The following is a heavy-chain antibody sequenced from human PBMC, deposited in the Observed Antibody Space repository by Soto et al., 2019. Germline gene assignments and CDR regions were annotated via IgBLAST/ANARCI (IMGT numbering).Heavy chain of an antibody. J-gene: IGHJ5*02. V-gene: IGHV6-1*01. Sequence: SQTLSLTCAIFGDSVSPNGAAWNWIRQSPSRGLEWLGRTYYRSKWYNDYAVSVKSRITINPDTSKNQFSLQLNSVTPEDTAVYYCARVAGDYGGNYYNWFDPWGQGALVTVSS. CDR3: ARVAGDYGGNYYNWFDP. CDR1: GDSVSPNGAA. D-gene: IGHD4-17*01. CDR2: TYYRSKWYN.